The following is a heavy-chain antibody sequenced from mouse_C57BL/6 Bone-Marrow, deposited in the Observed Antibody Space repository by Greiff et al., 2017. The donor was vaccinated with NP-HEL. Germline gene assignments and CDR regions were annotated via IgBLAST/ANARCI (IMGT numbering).Heavy chain of an antibody. J-gene: IGHJ1*03. Sequence: EVMLVESGGGLVQPGGSMKLSCAASGFTFSDAWMDWVRQSPEKGLEWVAEIRNKANNHATYYAESVKGRFTISRDDSKSSVYLQMNSLRAEDTGIYYCTRGDSNSYWYFDVWGTGTTVTVSS. CDR1: GFTFSDAW. D-gene: IGHD2-5*01. CDR3: TRGDSNSYWYFDV. V-gene: IGHV6-6*01. CDR2: IRNKANNHAT.